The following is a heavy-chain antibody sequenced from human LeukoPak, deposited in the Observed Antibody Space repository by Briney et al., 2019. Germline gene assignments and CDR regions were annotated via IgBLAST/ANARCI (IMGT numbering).Heavy chain of an antibody. CDR3: ARVHTSSYAADL. V-gene: IGHV3-48*04. D-gene: IGHD3-22*01. J-gene: IGHJ5*02. CDR1: GFTFSTYS. Sequence: GGSLRLSCAASGFTFSTYSIDWVRQAPGKGLEWISYISSSSSNIDFADSVKGRFTISRDNARNSVYLQMNSLRAEDTAVYYCARVHTSSYAADLWGQGTLVTVSS. CDR2: ISSSSSNI.